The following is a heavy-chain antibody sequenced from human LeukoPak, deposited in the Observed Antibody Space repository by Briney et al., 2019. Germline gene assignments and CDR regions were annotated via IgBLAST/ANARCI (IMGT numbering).Heavy chain of an antibody. D-gene: IGHD3-22*01. CDR1: GGSISSSSYS. V-gene: IGHV4-39*01. CDR2: IYYSGST. CDR3: ARHRAYYYDSSGYYYDWFDP. Sequence: PSETLSLTCTVSGGSISSSSYSWGWISQPPGKGLEWIGSIYYSGSTYYNPSLKSRVTISVDTSKNQFSLKLSSVTAADTAVYYCARHRAYYYDSSGYYYDWFDPWGQGTLVTVSS. J-gene: IGHJ5*02.